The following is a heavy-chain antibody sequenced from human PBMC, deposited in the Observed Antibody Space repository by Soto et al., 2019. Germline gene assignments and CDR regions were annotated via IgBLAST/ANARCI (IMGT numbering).Heavy chain of an antibody. V-gene: IGHV4-34*01. CDR2: MSASGGT. D-gene: IGHD1-1*01. CDR3: GGVARATATTVVGAFDI. J-gene: IGHJ3*02. Sequence: QVQLQQWGAGLLKPSETLYLTCAVFGGSGNSGRYYWGWIRQPPGKGLEWSGEMSASGGTHFNPCFMSRGTITVGTSKNQSPLKMSSVTAADAALDYCGGVARATATTVVGAFDIWGPGTMVTVSS. CDR1: GGSGNSGRYY.